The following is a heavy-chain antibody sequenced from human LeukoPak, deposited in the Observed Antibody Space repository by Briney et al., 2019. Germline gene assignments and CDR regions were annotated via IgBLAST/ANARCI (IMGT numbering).Heavy chain of an antibody. CDR3: ARDSRSYCSGGSCPSWLYYFDY. Sequence: PSETLSLTCTVSGGSISSYYWSWIRQPPGKGLEWIGYIYYSGSTNYNPSLKSRVTISVDTSKNQFSLKLSSVTAADTAVYYCARDSRSYCSGGSCPSWLYYFDYWGQGTLVTVSS. D-gene: IGHD2-15*01. J-gene: IGHJ4*02. CDR1: GGSISSYY. CDR2: IYYSGST. V-gene: IGHV4-59*01.